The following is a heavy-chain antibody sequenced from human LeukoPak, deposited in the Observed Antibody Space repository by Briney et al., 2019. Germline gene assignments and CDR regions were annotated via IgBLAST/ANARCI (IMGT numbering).Heavy chain of an antibody. Sequence: GGSLRLSCAASGFTFSSYAMSWVRQAPGKGLEWVSGISGSDGSTSYADSVKGRFTISRDNAKNTLYLQMNSLRAEDTAVYYCARTYYPYYYMDVWGKGTTVTVSS. CDR3: ARTYYPYYYMDV. CDR1: GFTFSSYA. V-gene: IGHV3-23*01. J-gene: IGHJ6*03. CDR2: ISGSDGST. D-gene: IGHD3-10*01.